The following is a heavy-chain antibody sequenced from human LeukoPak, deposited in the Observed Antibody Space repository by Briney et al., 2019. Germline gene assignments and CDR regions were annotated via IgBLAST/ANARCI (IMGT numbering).Heavy chain of an antibody. J-gene: IGHJ4*02. CDR2: IYHSGST. Sequence: QTLSLTCTVSGGSISSGGYYWSWIRQPPGKGLEWIGYIYHSGSTYYNPSLKSRVTISVDRSKNQFSLKLSSVTAADTAVYYCASLVATTVTPYFDYWGQGTLVTVSS. CDR1: GGSISSGGYY. CDR3: ASLVATTVTPYFDY. V-gene: IGHV4-30-2*01. D-gene: IGHD4-11*01.